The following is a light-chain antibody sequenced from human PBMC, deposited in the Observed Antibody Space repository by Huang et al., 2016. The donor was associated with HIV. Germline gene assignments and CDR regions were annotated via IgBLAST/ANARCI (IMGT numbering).Light chain of an antibody. CDR2: KSS. CDR1: QSVSDW. J-gene: IGKJ2*01. CDR3: QHYNSKSLA. V-gene: IGKV1-5*03. Sequence: DIQMTQSPSTLSASVGDRVTITCRASQSVSDWLAWYQQKPGKAPKLLIYKSSSLESGVPSRVSGSGSETEFTLAISSLEPDDIATYYCQHYNSKSLAFGQGTKLDIK.